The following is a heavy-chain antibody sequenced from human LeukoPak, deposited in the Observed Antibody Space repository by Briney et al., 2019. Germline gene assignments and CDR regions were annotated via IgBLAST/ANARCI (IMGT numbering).Heavy chain of an antibody. V-gene: IGHV4-59*01. CDR3: ARDSTDWVAQHFDP. CDR2: IDYRGIT. CDR1: GGSMRSYY. Sequence: SETLSLTCTVSGGSMRSYYWSWIRQPPGKGLEWIGYIDYRGITTYNPSLKSRDTISIDTSKSQFSLKLTSVTAADTAVYYCARDSTDWVAQHFDPWGQGIQVTVSS. D-gene: IGHD3-9*01. J-gene: IGHJ5*02.